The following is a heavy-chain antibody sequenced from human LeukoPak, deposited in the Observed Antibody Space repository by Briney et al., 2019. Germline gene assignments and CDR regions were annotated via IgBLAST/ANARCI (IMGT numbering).Heavy chain of an antibody. J-gene: IGHJ6*02. Sequence: GGSPRLSCAASGFTFSSYSMNWVRQAPGKGLEWVSSISSSSSYIYYADSVKGRFTISRDNAKNSLYLQMNSLRAEDTAVYYCARDVPIFGVVIIRYYYYGMDVWGQGTTVTVSS. V-gene: IGHV3-21*01. CDR2: ISSSSSYI. D-gene: IGHD3-3*01. CDR1: GFTFSSYS. CDR3: ARDVPIFGVVIIRYYYYGMDV.